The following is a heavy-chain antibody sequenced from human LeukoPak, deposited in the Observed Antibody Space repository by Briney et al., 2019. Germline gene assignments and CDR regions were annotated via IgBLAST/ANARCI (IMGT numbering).Heavy chain of an antibody. CDR3: ASHYYGSGSYFDY. CDR1: GFTFSSYS. CDR2: ISSSSSYI. J-gene: IGHJ4*01. D-gene: IGHD3-10*01. V-gene: IGHV3-21*01. Sequence: PGGSLRLSCAASGFTFSSYSMNWVRQAPGKGLEWVSSISSSSSYIYYADSVKGRFTISRDNAKNSLYLQMNSLRAEDTAVYYCASHYYGSGSYFDYWGQEPWSPSPQ.